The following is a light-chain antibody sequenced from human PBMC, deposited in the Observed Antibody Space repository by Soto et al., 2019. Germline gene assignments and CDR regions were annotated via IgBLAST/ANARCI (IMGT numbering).Light chain of an antibody. V-gene: IGKV3-15*01. CDR3: QHYNNWPPWT. Sequence: EIVLTQSPATLSVSPGERATLSCRASQSVSSNLAWYQQKRGQAPRLLIYGASTRATGIPARFSGSGSGREFTLTISSLQSEDFAVYSCQHYNNWPPWTFGQGTKVEIK. CDR2: GAS. CDR1: QSVSSN. J-gene: IGKJ1*01.